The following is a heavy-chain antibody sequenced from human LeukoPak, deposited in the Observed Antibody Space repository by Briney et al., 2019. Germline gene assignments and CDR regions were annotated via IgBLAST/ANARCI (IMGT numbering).Heavy chain of an antibody. CDR3: ARHREGGSSAEFDY. CDR1: GGFISSGGYY. D-gene: IGHD1-26*01. CDR2: IDYSGST. V-gene: IGHV4-39*01. Sequence: SETLSLTCSVSGGFISSGGYYWGWIRQPPGKGLEWIGTIDYSGSTYYNPSLKSRVTISVDTSKNQFSLRLSSVTAADTAVYYCARHREGGSSAEFDYWGQGTLVTVSS. J-gene: IGHJ4*02.